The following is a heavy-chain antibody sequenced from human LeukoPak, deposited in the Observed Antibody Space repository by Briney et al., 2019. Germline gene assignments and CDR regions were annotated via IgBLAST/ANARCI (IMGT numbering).Heavy chain of an antibody. V-gene: IGHV1-2*02. Sequence: ASVKVSCKASGYIFSDYYIHWVRQAPGQGLEWMGWISPSSGGTNSAQKFQGRVTMTRDTSITTAYMELSTLRSDDTAVYYCARDGNFDIWGQGTMVTVSS. D-gene: IGHD4-23*01. CDR3: ARDGNFDI. CDR1: GYIFSDYY. J-gene: IGHJ3*02. CDR2: ISPSSGGT.